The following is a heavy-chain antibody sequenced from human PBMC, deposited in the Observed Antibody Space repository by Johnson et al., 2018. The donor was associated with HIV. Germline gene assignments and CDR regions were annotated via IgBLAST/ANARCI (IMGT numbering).Heavy chain of an antibody. V-gene: IGHV3-30-3*01. D-gene: IGHD6-25*01. Sequence: QVQLVESGGGVVQPGRSLRLSCAASGFTFSSYVMHWVRQAPGKGLEWVAVISYDGSNKYYADSVKGRFSISRDNSKNTMHLQMNSLRAEDTAVYYCARESCKAAARAFDFWGQGTMVTVSS. CDR2: ISYDGSNK. CDR1: GFTFSSYV. CDR3: ARESCKAAARAFDF. J-gene: IGHJ3*01.